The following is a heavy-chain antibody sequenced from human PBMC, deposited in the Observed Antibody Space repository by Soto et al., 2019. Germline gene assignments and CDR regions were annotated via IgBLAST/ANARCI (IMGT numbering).Heavy chain of an antibody. V-gene: IGHV3-21*01. D-gene: IGHD2-2*01. CDR3: ARDPSEGRVGNWFES. CDR2: ISMTTSYV. Sequence: PGGSLRLSCAASGFTFSRYGMSWVRQAPGKGLEWVASISMTTSYVYYADSVKGRFSISRDNAKKILYLEMYALRTEDTAVYYCARDPSEGRVGNWFESWGQGTLVTVPQ. CDR1: GFTFSRYG. J-gene: IGHJ5*01.